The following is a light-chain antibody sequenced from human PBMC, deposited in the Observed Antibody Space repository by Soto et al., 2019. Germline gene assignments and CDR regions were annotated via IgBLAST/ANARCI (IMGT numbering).Light chain of an antibody. CDR2: DVT. CDR3: SSYTSSSTPYV. Sequence: QSALTQPASVSGSPGQSITISCTGTSSDVGGYNYVSWYQQHPVKAPKLVIYDVTNRPSGVSDRFSGSKSGNTASLTISGLQAEDEADYYCSSYTSSSTPYVFGTGTQLTVL. CDR1: SSDVGGYNY. J-gene: IGLJ1*01. V-gene: IGLV2-14*01.